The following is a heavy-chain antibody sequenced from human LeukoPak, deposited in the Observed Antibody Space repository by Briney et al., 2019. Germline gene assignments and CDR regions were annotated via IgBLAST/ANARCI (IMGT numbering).Heavy chain of an antibody. V-gene: IGHV4-34*01. CDR3: ATAVVVPAAIRSVYYYYYMDV. CDR1: GGSFSGYY. CDR2: INHSGST. D-gene: IGHD2-2*01. Sequence: SETLSLTCAVYGGSFSGYYWSWIRQPPGKGLEWIGEINHSGSTNYNPSLKSRVTISVDTSKNQFSLKLSSVTAADTAVYYCATAVVVPAAIRSVYYYYYMDVWGKGTTVTVSS. J-gene: IGHJ6*03.